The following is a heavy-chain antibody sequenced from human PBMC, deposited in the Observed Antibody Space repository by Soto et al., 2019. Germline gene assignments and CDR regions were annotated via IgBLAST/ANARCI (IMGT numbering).Heavy chain of an antibody. CDR2: IYHSGST. CDR1: GGSISSGGYS. V-gene: IGHV4-30-2*01. Sequence: TLSLTCAVSGGSISSGGYSWSWIRQPPGKGLEWIGYIYHSGSTYYNPSLKSRVTISVDRSKNQFSLKLSSVTAADTAVYYCARRATAAGHVPKFDYGGQGTLVTVSS. J-gene: IGHJ4*02. D-gene: IGHD6-13*01. CDR3: ARRATAAGHVPKFDY.